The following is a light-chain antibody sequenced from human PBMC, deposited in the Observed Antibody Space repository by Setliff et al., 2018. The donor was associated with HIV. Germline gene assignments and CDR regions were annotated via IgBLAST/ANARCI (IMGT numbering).Light chain of an antibody. V-gene: IGLV2-23*02. CDR3: CSYAGSSTYV. J-gene: IGLJ1*01. CDR1: SSDVGSYNL. CDR2: EVT. Sequence: QSVLTQPASVSGSPGQSITISCTGSSSDVGSYNLVSWYQQHPGKAPKLMIYEVTERPSGVSNRFSGSKPATTASLTISGLQAEDEADYYCCSYAGSSTYVFGTGTKVTVL.